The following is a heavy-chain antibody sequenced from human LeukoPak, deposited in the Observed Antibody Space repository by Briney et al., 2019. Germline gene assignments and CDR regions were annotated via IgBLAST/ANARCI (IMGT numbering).Heavy chain of an antibody. D-gene: IGHD3-3*01. CDR2: ISGSGGST. J-gene: IGHJ4*02. CDR1: GFTFSSYA. CDR3: AKDSSIHLNYGFWSGYSRFDC. Sequence: GGSLRLSCAASGFTFSSYAMSWVRQAPGKGLEWVSAISGSGGSTYYADSVKGRFTISRDNSKNTLYLQMNSLRAEDTAVYYCAKDSSIHLNYGFWSGYSRFDCWGQGTLVTVSS. V-gene: IGHV3-23*01.